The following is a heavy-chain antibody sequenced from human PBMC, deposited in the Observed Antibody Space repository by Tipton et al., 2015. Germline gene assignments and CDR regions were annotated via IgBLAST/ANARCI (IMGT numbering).Heavy chain of an antibody. CDR3: ATSHSDYDFLTGSSPTEYYFDS. CDR2: IFYRGRT. Sequence: TLSLTCTVSGASVSSGTYYWSWIRQYPGKGLEWIGYIFYRGRTYYTPSLKSRVTMSVDTSKNQFSLNLSSVTAADTAVYYCATSHSDYDFLTGSSPTEYYFDSWGQGTQVTVSS. D-gene: IGHD3-9*01. V-gene: IGHV4-31*03. J-gene: IGHJ4*02. CDR1: GASVSSGTYY.